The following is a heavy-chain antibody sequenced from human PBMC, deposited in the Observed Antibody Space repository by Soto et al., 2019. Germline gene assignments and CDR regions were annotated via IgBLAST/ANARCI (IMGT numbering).Heavy chain of an antibody. D-gene: IGHD3-22*01. CDR3: AKSGITMIVVVITTTLDC. CDR2: ISGSGGST. Sequence: EVQLLESGGGLVQPGGSLRLSCAASGFTFSSYAMSWVHQAPGKGLEWVSAISGSGGSTYYADSVKGRFTISRDNSKNTLYLQMNSLRAEDTAVYYCAKSGITMIVVVITTTLDCWGQGTLVTVSS. CDR1: GFTFSSYA. J-gene: IGHJ4*02. V-gene: IGHV3-23*01.